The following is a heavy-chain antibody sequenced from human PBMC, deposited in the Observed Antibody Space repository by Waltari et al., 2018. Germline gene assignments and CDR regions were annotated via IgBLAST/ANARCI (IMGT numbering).Heavy chain of an antibody. J-gene: IGHJ4*02. CDR2: GKSNTGNP. Sequence: QVQLVQSGSELKKPGASVKVSCKASGYTFTSYAMNWVRQAPGQGLEWMGWGKSNTGNPTYAKGVTGRFGVSLDTSVSTGYLQISSLKDEDTDVYYCAREVFLRGSGYDTGAGYWGQGTLVTVSS. CDR1: GYTFTSYA. CDR3: AREVFLRGSGYDTGAGY. V-gene: IGHV7-4-1*02. D-gene: IGHD3-3*01.